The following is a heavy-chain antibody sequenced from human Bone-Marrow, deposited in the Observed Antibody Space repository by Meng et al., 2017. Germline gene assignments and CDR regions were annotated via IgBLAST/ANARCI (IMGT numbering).Heavy chain of an antibody. V-gene: IGHV3-21*01. D-gene: IGHD6-19*01. CDR3: AKSSVKWLVNGPDY. CDR2: ISSSSSYI. CDR1: GFTFSSYS. J-gene: IGHJ4*02. Sequence: GGSLRLSCAASGFTFSSYSMNWVRQAPGKGLEWVSSISSSSSYIYYADSVKGRFTISRDNAKNSLYLQMSSLRAEDTAVYYCAKSSVKWLVNGPDYWGQGTLVTVSS.